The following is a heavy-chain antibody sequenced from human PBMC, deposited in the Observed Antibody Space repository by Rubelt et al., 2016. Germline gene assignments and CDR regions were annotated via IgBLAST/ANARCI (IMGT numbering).Heavy chain of an antibody. J-gene: IGHJ3*02. CDR2: ISYDGSNK. CDR3: AKDREYCGGDCHSAASDI. D-gene: IGHD2-21*01. Sequence: VRQAPGKGLEWVAVISYDGSNKYYADSVKGRFTISRDNSKNTCDLQMNSLRAEDTAVYYCAKDREYCGGDCHSAASDIWGQGTMVTVSS. V-gene: IGHV3-30*18.